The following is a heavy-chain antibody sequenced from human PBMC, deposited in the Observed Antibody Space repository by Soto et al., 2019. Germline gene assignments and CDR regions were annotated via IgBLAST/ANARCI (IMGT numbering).Heavy chain of an antibody. Sequence: GASVKVSCKASGYTFTSYGISWVRQAPGQGLEWMGWISAYNGNTNYAQRLQGRVTMTTDTSTSTAYMELRSLRSDDTAVYYCARGLYSIVVVPAAEGGFDYWGQGTLVTVSS. CDR2: ISAYNGNT. D-gene: IGHD2-2*01. J-gene: IGHJ4*02. CDR1: GYTFTSYG. CDR3: ARGLYSIVVVPAAEGGFDY. V-gene: IGHV1-18*01.